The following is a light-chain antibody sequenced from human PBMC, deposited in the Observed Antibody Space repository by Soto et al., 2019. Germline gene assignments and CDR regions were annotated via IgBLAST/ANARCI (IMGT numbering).Light chain of an antibody. CDR2: GAS. CDR1: QSVSSSY. V-gene: IGKV3-20*01. CDR3: QQYGSSPRT. J-gene: IGKJ1*01. Sequence: IVLTHSPGTLSLSPGERTTLSCRASQSVSSSYLAWYQQKPGQAPRLLIYGASNRATGIPDRFSGSGSGTDFTLTISRLEPEDFAVYYCQQYGSSPRTFGQGTKVDI.